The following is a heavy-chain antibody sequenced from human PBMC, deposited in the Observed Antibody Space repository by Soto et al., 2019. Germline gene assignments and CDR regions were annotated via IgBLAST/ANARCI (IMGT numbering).Heavy chain of an antibody. V-gene: IGHV4-34*01. CDR1: GGSFSGYY. D-gene: IGHD3-3*01. J-gene: IGHJ5*02. Sequence: PSETLSLTCAVYGGSFSGYYWSWIRQPPGKGLEWIGEINHSGSTNYNPSLKSRVTISVDTSKNQFSLKLSSVTAADTAVYYCDRGPVEWLFGYNWFEPWGQGTLVT. CDR2: INHSGST. CDR3: DRGPVEWLFGYNWFEP.